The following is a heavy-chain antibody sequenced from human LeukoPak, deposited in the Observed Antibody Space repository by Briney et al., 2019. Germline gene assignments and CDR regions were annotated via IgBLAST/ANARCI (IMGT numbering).Heavy chain of an antibody. Sequence: TSETLSLTCTVSGGSISSYYWSWIRQPPGKGLEWIGYIYYSGSTNYNPSLKSRVTISVDTSKNQFSLKLSSVTAADTAVYYCARETYGGNSGFDYWGQGTLVTVSS. D-gene: IGHD4-17*01. CDR2: IYYSGST. CDR3: ARETYGGNSGFDY. CDR1: GGSISSYY. J-gene: IGHJ4*02. V-gene: IGHV4-59*01.